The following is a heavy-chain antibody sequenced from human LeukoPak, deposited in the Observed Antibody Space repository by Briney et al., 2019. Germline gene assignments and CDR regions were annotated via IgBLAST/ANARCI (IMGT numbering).Heavy chain of an antibody. CDR2: IYYSGST. CDR3: ARAGGAWIQPFFDY. J-gene: IGHJ4*02. V-gene: IGHV4-30-4*01. Sequence: KSSETLSLTCTVSGGSISSGDYYRSWIRQPPGKGLEWIGYIYYSGSTYYNPSLKSRVTISVDTSKNQFSLKLSSVTAADTAVYYCARAGGAWIQPFFDYWGQGTLVTVSS. CDR1: GGSISSGDYY. D-gene: IGHD5-18*01.